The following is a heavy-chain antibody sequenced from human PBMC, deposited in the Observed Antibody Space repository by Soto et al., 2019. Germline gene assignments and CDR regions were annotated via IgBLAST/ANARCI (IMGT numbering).Heavy chain of an antibody. J-gene: IGHJ6*02. CDR2: ISSSSSYI. Sequence: EVQLVESGGGLVKPGGSLRLSCAASGFTFSSYSMNWVRQAPGKGLEWVSSISSSSSYIYYADSVKGRFTISRDNAKNSLYLQMNSLRAEDTALYYCARGGGSSWIFHVWGQGTTVTVSS. V-gene: IGHV3-21*01. CDR1: GFTFSSYS. D-gene: IGHD6-13*01. CDR3: ARGGGSSWIFHV.